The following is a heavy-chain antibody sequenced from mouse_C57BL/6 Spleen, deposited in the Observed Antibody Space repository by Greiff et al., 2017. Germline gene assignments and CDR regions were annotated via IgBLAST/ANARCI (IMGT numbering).Heavy chain of an antibody. CDR1: GYAFSSYW. D-gene: IGHD1-1*01. Sequence: QVHVKQSGAELVKPGASVKISCKASGYAFSSYWMNWVKQRPGKGLEWIGQIYPGDGDTNYNGKFKGKATLTADKSSSTAYMQLSSLTSEDSAVYFCARVSGSSHWYFDVWGTGTTVTVSS. J-gene: IGHJ1*03. CDR2: IYPGDGDT. CDR3: ARVSGSSHWYFDV. V-gene: IGHV1-80*01.